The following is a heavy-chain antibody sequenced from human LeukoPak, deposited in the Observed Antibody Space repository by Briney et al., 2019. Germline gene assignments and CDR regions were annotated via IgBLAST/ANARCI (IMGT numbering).Heavy chain of an antibody. J-gene: IGHJ4*02. CDR1: GYTFTSYY. Sequence: ASVKVSCKASGYTFTSYYMHWVRQAPGQGLEWMGIINPSGGSTSYAQKFQGRVTMTRDTSTSTAHMELSSLRSEDTAVYYCARGGVGATFDYWGQGTLVTVSS. CDR3: ARGGVGATFDY. V-gene: IGHV1-46*01. CDR2: INPSGGST. D-gene: IGHD1-26*01.